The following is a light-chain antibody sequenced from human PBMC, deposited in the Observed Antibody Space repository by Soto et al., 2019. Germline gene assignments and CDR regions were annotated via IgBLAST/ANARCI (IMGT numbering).Light chain of an antibody. CDR2: DVS. V-gene: IGLV2-11*01. CDR1: SSDVGGYNY. J-gene: IGLJ1*01. CDR3: CSYAGSYTFL. Sequence: QSALTQPRSVSGSPGQSVTISCTGTSSDVGGYNYVSWYQQHPGKAPKLMIYDVSKRPSGVPDRLSGSKSGNTASLTISGLQAEDEADYYCCSYAGSYTFLFGTGTKVTVL.